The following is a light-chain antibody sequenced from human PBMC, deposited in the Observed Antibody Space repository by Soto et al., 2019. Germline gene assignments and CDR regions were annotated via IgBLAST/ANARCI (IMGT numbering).Light chain of an antibody. Sequence: EIVMTQSPATLSVSPGERATLSFRASRSFGSNLAWYQQKPGQAPRLLIYGASTRATGIPDRFSGSGSGTDFTLTISRLEPEDLAVYYCQQYGSSPPRTFGQGTKVDIK. CDR2: GAS. CDR1: RSFGSN. CDR3: QQYGSSPPRT. J-gene: IGKJ1*01. V-gene: IGKV3-20*01.